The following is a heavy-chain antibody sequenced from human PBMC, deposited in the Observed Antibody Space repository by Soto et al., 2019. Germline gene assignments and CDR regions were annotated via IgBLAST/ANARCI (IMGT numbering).Heavy chain of an antibody. CDR2: IIPIVDRA. J-gene: IGHJ4*02. CDR1: GGTFSTYT. Sequence: QVQLVQSGAEVKKPGSSVRVSCKASGGTFSTYTISWVRQAPGQGLEWMGRIIPIVDRANYAQKFQGRVTITADKSTSTAYMELSSLRSDDTAVYSCARDLAIRVPAPMGYWGQGTLVTVSS. CDR3: ARDLAIRVPAPMGY. V-gene: IGHV1-69*08. D-gene: IGHD2-2*01.